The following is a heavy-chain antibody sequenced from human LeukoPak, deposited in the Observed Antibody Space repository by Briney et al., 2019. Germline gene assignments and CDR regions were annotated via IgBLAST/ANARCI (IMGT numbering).Heavy chain of an antibody. V-gene: IGHV3-30-3*01. CDR2: TSYDGSNL. CDR1: GFTFSNYW. Sequence: GGSLRLSCAASGFTFSNYWMHWVRQAPGKELEWVAATSYDGSNLYYADSVKGRFTISRDNSENTLYLQMNSLRAEDTAVYYCASRGSYCSSSSCQNQFYYGMDVWGQGTTVTVSS. CDR3: ASRGSYCSSSSCQNQFYYGMDV. D-gene: IGHD2-2*01. J-gene: IGHJ6*02.